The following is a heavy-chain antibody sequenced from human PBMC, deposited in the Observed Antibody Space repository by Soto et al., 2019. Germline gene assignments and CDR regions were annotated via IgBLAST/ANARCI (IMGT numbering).Heavy chain of an antibody. CDR1: GYTFTTYY. D-gene: IGHD5-18*01. J-gene: IGHJ5*02. V-gene: IGHV1-46*01. CDR3: ARAWGYSYGFDP. CDR2: INASGGNT. Sequence: ASVKVSCKASGYTFTTYYMHWVRQAPGQGLEWMGRINASGGNTNYAQKLQGRVTMTRDTSTSTAYMELSSLRSEDTAVYYCARAWGYSYGFDPWGQGTLVTVSS.